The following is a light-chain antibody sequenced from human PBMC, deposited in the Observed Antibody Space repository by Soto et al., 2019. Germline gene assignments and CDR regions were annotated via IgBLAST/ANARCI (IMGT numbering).Light chain of an antibody. Sequence: QSALTQPASVSGSPGQSIAISCTGTSSDVGGYDYVSWYQQHPDKAPKLMIYEVTKRPSGVSNRFSGSKSGNTASLTISGLQPEDEADYYCSSHTSGSTRVFGRGTKVTVL. CDR1: SSDVGGYDY. V-gene: IGLV2-14*01. CDR3: SSHTSGSTRV. CDR2: EVT. J-gene: IGLJ1*01.